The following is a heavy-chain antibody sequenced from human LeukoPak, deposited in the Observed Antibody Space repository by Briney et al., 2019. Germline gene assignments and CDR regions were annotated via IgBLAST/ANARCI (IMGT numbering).Heavy chain of an antibody. CDR3: ARDLGVIDY. CDR1: GLTFSAYN. V-gene: IGHV3-48*02. Sequence: GGSLRLSCAASGLTFSAYNIDWGRQAPGKGLEWVSHISSSGSTIFSADSVKGRFTSSRDNAKNSLYLQMNSLRDEDTAVYYCARDLGVIDYWGQGTLVTVSS. CDR2: ISSSGSTI. D-gene: IGHD3-16*02. J-gene: IGHJ4*02.